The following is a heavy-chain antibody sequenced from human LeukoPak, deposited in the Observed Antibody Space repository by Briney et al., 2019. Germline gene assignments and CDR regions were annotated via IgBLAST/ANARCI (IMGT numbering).Heavy chain of an antibody. J-gene: IGHJ5*02. CDR3: ARVVTTVTTFRWFDP. D-gene: IGHD4-17*01. CDR1: GYTFTTYG. Sequence: ASVKVPCKASGYTFTTYGISWVRQAPGQGLEWMGWISAYNGNTNYAQKFQGRVAMTTDTSTSTAYMELRSLRSDDTAVYYCARVVTTVTTFRWFDPWGQGTLVTVSS. CDR2: ISAYNGNT. V-gene: IGHV1-18*01.